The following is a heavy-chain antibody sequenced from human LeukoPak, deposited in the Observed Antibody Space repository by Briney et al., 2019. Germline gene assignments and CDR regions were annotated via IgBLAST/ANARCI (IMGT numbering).Heavy chain of an antibody. J-gene: IGHJ6*03. CDR2: MNPNSGNT. CDR1: GYTFTSYD. D-gene: IGHD6-19*01. Sequence: GASVKVSCKASGYTFTSYDINWVRQATGQGLEWMGWMNPNSGNTGYAQKFQGRVTITRNTSISTAYMELSSLRSEDTAVYYCAKGAEGIAVAGTRYYYYYMDVWGKGTTVTVSS. V-gene: IGHV1-8*03. CDR3: AKGAEGIAVAGTRYYYYYMDV.